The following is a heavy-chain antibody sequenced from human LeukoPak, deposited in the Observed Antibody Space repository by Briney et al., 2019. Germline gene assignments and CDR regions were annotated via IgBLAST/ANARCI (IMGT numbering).Heavy chain of an antibody. CDR1: GDSVSSNSAA. CDR3: ARSRDSSSWYGWVYFDY. J-gene: IGHJ4*02. Sequence: SQTLSLTCAISGDSVSSNSAAWNWLRQSPSRGLEWLGRTYYRSKWYNDYAVSVKSRITINPDTSKNQFSLQLNSVTPEDTAVYYCARSRDSSSWYGWVYFDYWGQGTLVTVSS. CDR2: TYYRSKWYN. D-gene: IGHD6-13*01. V-gene: IGHV6-1*01.